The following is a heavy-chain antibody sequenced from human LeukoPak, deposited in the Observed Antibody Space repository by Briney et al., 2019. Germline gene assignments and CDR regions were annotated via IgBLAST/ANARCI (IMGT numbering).Heavy chain of an antibody. J-gene: IGHJ4*02. V-gene: IGHV1-3*01. CDR3: ARVQSAYCSSSSCYGGYFDY. CDR1: GYTFTSHA. D-gene: IGHD2-2*01. CDR2: INAGNGNT. Sequence: GASVKVSCKASGYTFTSHAMHWVRQAPGQRPEWMGWINAGNGNTKYSQEFQGRVTITRDTSASTAYMELSSLRPEDTAVYYCARVQSAYCSSSSCYGGYFDYWGQGTLVTVSS.